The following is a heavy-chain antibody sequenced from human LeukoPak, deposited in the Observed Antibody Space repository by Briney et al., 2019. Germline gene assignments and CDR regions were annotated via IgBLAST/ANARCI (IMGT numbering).Heavy chain of an antibody. CDR3: ARDPQAVSINTYA. D-gene: IGHD2-8*01. V-gene: IGHV3-66*01. J-gene: IGHJ4*02. Sequence: PGGSLRLSCAASGFTVGNNYMNSVRQAPGKGLEWVSLIFSHGETSYADSVKGRFTISRDNSKNTLYLQMNGLRAEGTAVYYCARDPQAVSINTYAWGQGTLVTVSS. CDR2: IFSHGET. CDR1: GFTVGNNY.